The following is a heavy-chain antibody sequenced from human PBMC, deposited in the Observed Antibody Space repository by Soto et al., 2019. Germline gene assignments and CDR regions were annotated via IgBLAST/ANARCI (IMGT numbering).Heavy chain of an antibody. V-gene: IGHV3-9*01. D-gene: IGHD3-3*01. CDR1: GFTFDDYA. Sequence: EVQLVESGGGLVQPGRSLRLSCAASGFTFDDYAMHWVGQAPGKGLEWVSGIDWNSGRINYADSVKGRFTISRDSANNSLYLQMNSVRAEDTALYYCAKGGNYDFWSGPGDYWGQGTLVTVSS. CDR3: AKGGNYDFWSGPGDY. J-gene: IGHJ4*02. CDR2: IDWNSGRI.